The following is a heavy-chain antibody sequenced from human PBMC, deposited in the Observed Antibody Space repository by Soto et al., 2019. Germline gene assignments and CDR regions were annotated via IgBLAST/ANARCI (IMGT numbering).Heavy chain of an antibody. J-gene: IGHJ4*02. CDR1: GESFSGHI. V-gene: IGHV4-34*01. D-gene: IGHD6-19*01. CDR3: ARGLITGSHYSGGWYYFDS. Sequence: QVQLQQSGAGLLKPSETLSLTCAVYGESFSGHIWTWIRQTPGKGLQWLGQINHSGSASYNPSLTSRVTISVHTSNSQFSLELSAVTAADTAVYYCARGLITGSHYSGGWYYFDSWGQGTQVTVSS. CDR2: INHSGSA.